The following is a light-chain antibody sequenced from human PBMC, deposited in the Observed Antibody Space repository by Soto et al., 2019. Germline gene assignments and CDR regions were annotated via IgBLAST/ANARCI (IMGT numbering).Light chain of an antibody. V-gene: IGLV1-44*01. CDR2: SNY. J-gene: IGLJ1*01. CDR3: SAWDASLNGYV. CDR1: SSNIGSKT. Sequence: QSVLTQPPSASGTPGQRLTISCSGSSSNIGSKTVNWYQQLPGTAPKLLIYSNYQRPSGVPDRFSGSKSGISASLAISGLQSEDEADYYCSAWDASLNGYVFGTGTKVTVL.